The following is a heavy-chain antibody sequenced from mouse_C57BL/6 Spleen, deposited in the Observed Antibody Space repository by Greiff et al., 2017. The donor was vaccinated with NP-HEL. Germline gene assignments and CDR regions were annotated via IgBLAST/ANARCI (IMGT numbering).Heavy chain of an antibody. V-gene: IGHV14-1*01. CDR1: GFNIKDSS. D-gene: IGHD1-1*01. J-gene: IGHJ3*01. CDR3: TLYGSSTWFAY. CDR2: IDPEDGDT. Sequence: VQLQQSGAELVRPGASVKLSCTASGFNIKDSSLHWVKQRPEPGLEWIGRIDPEDGDTEYAPTFQVKATMTSDTSSNTAYLQLSSLTSEDTAVYYCTLYGSSTWFAYWGQGTLVTVSA.